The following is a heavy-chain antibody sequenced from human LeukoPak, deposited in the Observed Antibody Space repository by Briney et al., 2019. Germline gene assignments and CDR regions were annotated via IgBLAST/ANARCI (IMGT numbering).Heavy chain of an antibody. CDR2: FGPEDGET. D-gene: IGHD6-13*01. Sequence: ASVKVSCKASGYTLTELSMHWVRQAPGKGLEWMGGFGPEDGETIYAQKFQGRVTMTEDTSTDTAYMGLSSLRSEDTAVYYCASGRGTMGSSWDYYYYGMDVWGQGTTVTVSS. CDR3: ASGRGTMGSSWDYYYYGMDV. J-gene: IGHJ6*02. V-gene: IGHV1-24*01. CDR1: GYTLTELS.